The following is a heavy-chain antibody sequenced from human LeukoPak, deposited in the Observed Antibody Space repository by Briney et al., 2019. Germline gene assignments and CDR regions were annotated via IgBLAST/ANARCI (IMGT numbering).Heavy chain of an antibody. CDR1: GFTFSSYS. CDR2: ISSGSSYI. Sequence: GGSLRLSCAASGFTFSSYSMNWVRQAPGKGLEWVSSISSGSSYIYYADSVKGRFTISRDNVKNSLYLQMNSLRAEDTAVYYCARDSRYDYGDYCFDYWGQGNLVTVSS. V-gene: IGHV3-21*01. J-gene: IGHJ4*02. CDR3: ARDSRYDYGDYCFDY. D-gene: IGHD4-17*01.